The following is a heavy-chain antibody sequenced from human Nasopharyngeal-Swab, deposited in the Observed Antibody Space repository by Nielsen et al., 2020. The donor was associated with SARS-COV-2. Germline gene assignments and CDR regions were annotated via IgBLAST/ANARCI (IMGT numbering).Heavy chain of an antibody. V-gene: IGHV5-10-1*01. CDR2: IDPSDSYT. D-gene: IGHD6-13*01. J-gene: IGHJ4*02. Sequence: WIRQMPGKGLEWMGRIDPSDSYTNYSPSFQGHVTISADKSISTAYLQWSSLKASDTAMYYCARRFHSSSWYTDYDYWGQGTLVTVSS. CDR3: ARRFHSSSWYTDYDY.